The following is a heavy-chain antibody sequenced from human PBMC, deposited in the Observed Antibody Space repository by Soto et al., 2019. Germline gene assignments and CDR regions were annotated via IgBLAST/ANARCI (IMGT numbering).Heavy chain of an antibody. Sequence: QVQLVQSGAEVKKPGSSVKVSCKASGGTFSSFTISWVRQAPGQGLEWMGGIIPIYGTANYAQKFQGRVTITADASTRPADMELSSLRSEHTAVYYCAKDRRAEWESYYYYAMDVWGQGTTVTFSS. CDR1: GGTFSSFT. J-gene: IGHJ6*01. CDR3: AKDRRAEWESYYYYAMDV. CDR2: IIPIYGTA. D-gene: IGHD1-26*01. V-gene: IGHV1-69*01.